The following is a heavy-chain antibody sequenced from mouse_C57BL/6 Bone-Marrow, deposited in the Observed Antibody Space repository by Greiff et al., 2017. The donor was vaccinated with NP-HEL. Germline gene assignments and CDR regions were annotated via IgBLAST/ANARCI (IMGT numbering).Heavy chain of an antibody. CDR1: GFTFSDYY. CDR3: AKKALITTVVATDY. CDR2: ISNGGGST. V-gene: IGHV5-12*01. Sequence: VQLKESGGGLVQPGGSLKLSCAASGFTFSDYYMYWVRQTPEKRLEWVAYISNGGGSTYYPDTVKGRFTISRDNAKNTLYLQMSRLKSEDTAMYYCAKKALITTVVATDYWGQGTTLTVSS. J-gene: IGHJ2*01. D-gene: IGHD1-1*01.